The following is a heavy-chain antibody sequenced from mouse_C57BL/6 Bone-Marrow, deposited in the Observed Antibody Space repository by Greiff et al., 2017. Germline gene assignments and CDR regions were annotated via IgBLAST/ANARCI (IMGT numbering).Heavy chain of an antibody. CDR3: VRGLRSLDY. J-gene: IGHJ2*01. CDR1: GFSFNTYA. CDR2: IRSKSNNYAT. D-gene: IGHD1-1*01. Sequence: EVQGVESGGGLVQPKGSLKLSCAASGFSFNTYAMNWVRQAPGKGLEWVARIRSKSNNYATYYADSVKDRFTISRDDSESMLYLQMNNLKTEDTAMYYWVRGLRSLDYWGQGTTLTVSS. V-gene: IGHV10-1*01.